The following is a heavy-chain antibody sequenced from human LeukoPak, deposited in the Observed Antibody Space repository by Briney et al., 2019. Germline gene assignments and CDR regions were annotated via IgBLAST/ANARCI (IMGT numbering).Heavy chain of an antibody. V-gene: IGHV5-51*01. CDR2: IYPGDSDT. D-gene: IGHD2-15*01. J-gene: IGHJ3*02. Sequence: GESLKISCKGSGYSFTSYWIGWVRQMPGKGLEWMGIIYPGDSDTRYSPSFQGQVTISADKSISTAYLQWSSLKASDTATYYCARTDIVVVVAATPDAFDIWGQGTMVTVSS. CDR3: ARTDIVVVVAATPDAFDI. CDR1: GYSFTSYW.